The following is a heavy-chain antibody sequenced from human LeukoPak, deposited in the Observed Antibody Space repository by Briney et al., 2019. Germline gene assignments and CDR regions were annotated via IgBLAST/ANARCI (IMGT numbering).Heavy chain of an antibody. V-gene: IGHV4-59*11. J-gene: IGHJ4*02. Sequence: PSETLSLTCTVSGGSISTHYWSWIRHPPGRGLEWIVYIHYSESTNYNPSLKSRVTISVDTSKNQFSLKMSSVTAADTAVYYCARDAGYCSSTACLLGYWGQGTLVTVSS. CDR2: IHYSEST. CDR3: ARDAGYCSSTACLLGY. D-gene: IGHD2-2*01. CDR1: GGSISTHY.